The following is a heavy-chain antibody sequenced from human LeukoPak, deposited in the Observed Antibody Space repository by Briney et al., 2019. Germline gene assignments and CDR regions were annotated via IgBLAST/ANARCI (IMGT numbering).Heavy chain of an antibody. J-gene: IGHJ4*02. D-gene: IGHD6-13*01. CDR2: IQYDGSNE. CDR3: AKGARLAAAAPFDY. V-gene: IGHV3-30*02. Sequence: GGSLRLSCTASGFTFSYFAMHWVRQAPGKGLEWVSFIQYDGSNEYYADSVKGRFTISRDNSKNTLYLHMNSLRAEDTAFYCAKGARLAAAAPFDYWGQGTLVTVSS. CDR1: GFTFSYFA.